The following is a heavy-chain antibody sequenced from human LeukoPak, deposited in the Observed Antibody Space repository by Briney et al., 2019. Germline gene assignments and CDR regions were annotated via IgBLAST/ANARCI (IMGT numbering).Heavy chain of an antibody. V-gene: IGHV3-9*01. CDR1: GFTFDDYA. D-gene: IGHD6-19*01. Sequence: GGSLRLSCAASGFTFDDYAMHWVRQAPGKGLEWVSGITWNSDSIGYADSVKGRFTVSRDNAKNSLYLQMNSLRAEDTALYSCAKDYLKVAGTWGYYYYGMDVWGQGTTVTVSS. CDR3: AKDYLKVAGTWGYYYYGMDV. J-gene: IGHJ6*02. CDR2: ITWNSDSI.